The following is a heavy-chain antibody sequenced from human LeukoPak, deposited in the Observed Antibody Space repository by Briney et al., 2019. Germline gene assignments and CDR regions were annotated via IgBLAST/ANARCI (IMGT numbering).Heavy chain of an antibody. CDR1: GFTFSSYD. CDR3: SRVGSSGWPNYFDS. J-gene: IGHJ4*02. V-gene: IGHV3-13*04. CDR2: IGTSGDT. Sequence: GRPLRLSCAASGFTFSSYDMHWVRQATGKGLEWVSVIGTSGDTYYAGSVKGRFTISRENAKNSLYLQMNSLTAGDTAVYFCSRVGSSGWPNYFDSWGQGTLVTVSS. D-gene: IGHD6-19*01.